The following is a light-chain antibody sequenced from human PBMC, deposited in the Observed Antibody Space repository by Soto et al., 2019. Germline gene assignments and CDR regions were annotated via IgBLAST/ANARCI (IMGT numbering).Light chain of an antibody. J-gene: IGLJ1*01. Sequence: QSALAQPRSVSGSPGQSATITCTGTANDVGGHNYVSWYQQRPGEAPKLLIYDVTERPSGVPDRFSGSKSGNTASLTIAGLQAEDEADYYCYSYAGTYTVVFGTGTKLTVL. V-gene: IGLV2-11*02. CDR3: YSYAGTYTVV. CDR1: ANDVGGHNY. CDR2: DVT.